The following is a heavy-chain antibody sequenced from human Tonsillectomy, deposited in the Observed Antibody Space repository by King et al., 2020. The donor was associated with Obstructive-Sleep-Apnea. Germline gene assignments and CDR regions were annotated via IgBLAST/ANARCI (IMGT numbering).Heavy chain of an antibody. Sequence: VQLVESGGGLVQPGGSRRLSCAASGFSFSSYAMSWVRQAPGKGLEWGVSITGSGGSTYYVDSVKGRFTISRDNSKNTLYLQSNSLRAEDTAVYYCAKLVHGGAASPFDPWGQGTLVTVSS. CDR2: ITGSGGST. CDR1: GFSFSSYA. D-gene: IGHD3-16*01. V-gene: IGHV3-23*04. J-gene: IGHJ5*02. CDR3: AKLVHGGAASPFDP.